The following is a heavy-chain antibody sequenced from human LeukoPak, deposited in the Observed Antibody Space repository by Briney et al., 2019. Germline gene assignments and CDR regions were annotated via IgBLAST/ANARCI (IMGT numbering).Heavy chain of an antibody. CDR3: ARLSYGGSSLDF. D-gene: IGHD4-23*01. J-gene: IGHJ4*02. CDR1: GYSFSTYW. Sequence: HGESLKISCKGSGYSFSTYWIAWVRQMPGKGLEWMGIIYPGDSDTRYSPSFQGQVTISADKSINTAYLQWSSLKASDTATYYCARLSYGGSSLDFWGQGTLVTVSS. CDR2: IYPGDSDT. V-gene: IGHV5-51*01.